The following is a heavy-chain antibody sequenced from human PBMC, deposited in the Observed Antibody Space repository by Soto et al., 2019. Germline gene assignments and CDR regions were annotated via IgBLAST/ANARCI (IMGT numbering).Heavy chain of an antibody. D-gene: IGHD3-9*01. V-gene: IGHV5-10-1*01. CDR3: GSDIVRDGQNFLFVLTI. CDR2: VDPSDSYT. CDR1: GYSFTSYW. J-gene: IGHJ4*02. Sequence: GESLKISCKGSGYSFTSYWISWVRQMPGKGLEWMGRVDPSDSYTNYSPSFQGHVTISADKSISTAYLQWSRLKASDTAIYYCGSDIVRDGQNFLFVLTIGVQGTWVPVPP.